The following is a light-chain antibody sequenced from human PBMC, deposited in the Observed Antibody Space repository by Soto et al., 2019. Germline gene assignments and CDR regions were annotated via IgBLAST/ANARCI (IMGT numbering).Light chain of an antibody. V-gene: IGKV3-15*01. CDR3: QQYNNWTPT. CDR1: QSVSSN. Sequence: EIVMTQSPATLSVSPGERATLSCRASQSVSSNLAWYQQKPGQAPRLLIYGASTRATGIPARFSGSGSGTEFTLTISSLQSEDCAVYYCQQYNNWTPTLGQGTKVEIK. J-gene: IGKJ1*01. CDR2: GAS.